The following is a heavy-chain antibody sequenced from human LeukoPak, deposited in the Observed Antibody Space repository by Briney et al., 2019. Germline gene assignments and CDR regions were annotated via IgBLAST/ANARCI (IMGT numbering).Heavy chain of an antibody. V-gene: IGHV4-39*01. CDR3: GRLFDS. J-gene: IGHJ4*02. CDR2: INYSGTT. Sequence: SETLSLTCTVSGGAIISDSFYWGWVRQPPGKGLEWVGSINYSGTTYYNPSLRSRVSISVDTSRTQFFLTLNSVTAADTAVYYCGRLFDSWGQGILVTVSS. CDR1: GGAIISDSFY.